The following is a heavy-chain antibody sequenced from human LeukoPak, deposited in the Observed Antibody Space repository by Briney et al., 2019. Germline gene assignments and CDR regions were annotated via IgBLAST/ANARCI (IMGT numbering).Heavy chain of an antibody. Sequence: GGSLRLSCAASGFAFSSYAMSWVRQAPGKGLEWVSAISGSGGSTYYADSVKGRFTISRDNSKNTLYLQMNSLRAEDTAVYYCAKDMEYSSSFDYWGQGTLVTVSS. CDR3: AKDMEYSSSFDY. J-gene: IGHJ4*02. CDR1: GFAFSSYA. V-gene: IGHV3-23*01. CDR2: ISGSGGST. D-gene: IGHD6-6*01.